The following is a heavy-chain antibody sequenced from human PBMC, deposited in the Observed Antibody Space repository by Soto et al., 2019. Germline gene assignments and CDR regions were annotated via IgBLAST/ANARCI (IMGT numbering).Heavy chain of an antibody. J-gene: IGHJ6*02. CDR3: ARHYGDYDIFYYYYGMDV. Sequence: SETLSLTCAVYGGSFSGYYWSWIRQPPGKGLEWIGYIYYSGSTNYNPSLKSRVTISVDTSKNQFSLKLSSVTAADTAVYYCARHYGDYDIFYYYYGMDVWGQGTTVTVSS. V-gene: IGHV4-59*08. CDR2: IYYSGST. D-gene: IGHD4-17*01. CDR1: GGSFSGYY.